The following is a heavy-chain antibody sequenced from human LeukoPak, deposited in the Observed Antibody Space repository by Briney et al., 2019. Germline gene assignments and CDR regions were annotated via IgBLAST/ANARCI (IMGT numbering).Heavy chain of an antibody. J-gene: IGHJ6*03. V-gene: IGHV4-4*09. CDR1: GGSISSYY. D-gene: IGHD6-13*01. CDR3: ARARKQQLVRQRFYYYYYMDV. Sequence: SETLSLTCTVSGGSISSYYWSWIRQPPGRGLEWIGYIYTSGSTNYNPSLKSRVTISVDTSKNQFSLKLSSVTAADTAVYYCARARKQQLVRQRFYYYYYMDVWGKGTTVTVSS. CDR2: IYTSGST.